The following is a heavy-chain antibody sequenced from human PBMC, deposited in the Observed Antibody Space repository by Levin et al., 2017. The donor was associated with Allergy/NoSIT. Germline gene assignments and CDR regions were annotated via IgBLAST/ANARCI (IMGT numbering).Heavy chain of an antibody. CDR2: ISWNSGSI. Sequence: PGGSLRLSCAASGFTFDDYAMHWVRQAPGKGLEWVSGISWNSGSIGYADSVKGRFTISRDNAKNSLYLQMNSLRAEDTALYYCAKAPYSSSWLLDYWGQGTLVTVSS. CDR1: GFTFDDYA. J-gene: IGHJ4*02. V-gene: IGHV3-9*01. D-gene: IGHD6-13*01. CDR3: AKAPYSSSWLLDY.